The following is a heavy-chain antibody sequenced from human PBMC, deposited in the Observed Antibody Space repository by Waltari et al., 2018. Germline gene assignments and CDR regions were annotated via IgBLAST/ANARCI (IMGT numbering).Heavy chain of an antibody. Sequence: QLQLQESGPGRVQPSETLSFTCTVSGGSISSSSYYWGWIRQPPGTGLEWIGSIYYSGITYYNPSLKRRVTISVDTSNNQFSLKLSSVTAADTAVYYCATKRESSASGFDYWGQGTLVTVSS. D-gene: IGHD6-19*01. CDR2: IYYSGIT. V-gene: IGHV4-39*01. CDR1: GGSISSSSYY. J-gene: IGHJ4*02. CDR3: ATKRESSASGFDY.